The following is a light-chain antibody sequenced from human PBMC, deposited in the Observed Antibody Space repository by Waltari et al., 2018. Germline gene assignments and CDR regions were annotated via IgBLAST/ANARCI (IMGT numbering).Light chain of an antibody. CDR1: SGHSSTV. CDR2: VNSDGSH. J-gene: IGLJ3*02. V-gene: IGLV4-69*01. Sequence: QLVVTQSPSASAPLGASVKLTCTLSSGHSSTVIASLQQRPEKGPRYLMKVNSDGSHSKGDEIPDRFSGSSSGAERYLTISSLQSDDEADYYCETGGHGTWVFGGGTKLTVL. CDR3: ETGGHGTWV.